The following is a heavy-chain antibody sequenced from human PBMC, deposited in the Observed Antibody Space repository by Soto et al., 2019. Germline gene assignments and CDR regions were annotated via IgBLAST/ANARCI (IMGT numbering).Heavy chain of an antibody. CDR3: ARDWQTKQRWGQNFYYYGMDV. D-gene: IGHD2-8*01. Sequence: QVQLVQSGAEVKKPGASVKVSCKASGYTFTSYGISWVRQAPGQGLEWMGWISAYNGNTNYAQKLQGRVTMTTDTSTSTAYMELRSLRSDDTAVYYCARDWQTKQRWGQNFYYYGMDVWGQGTTVTVSS. J-gene: IGHJ6*02. V-gene: IGHV1-18*01. CDR2: ISAYNGNT. CDR1: GYTFTSYG.